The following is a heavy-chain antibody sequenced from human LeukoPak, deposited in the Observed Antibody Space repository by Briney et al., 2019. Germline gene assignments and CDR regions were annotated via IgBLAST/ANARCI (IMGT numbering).Heavy chain of an antibody. CDR1: GFTFSDYY. CDR3: AKLFKAYSSTWIDY. V-gene: IGHV3-11*03. Sequence: PGGPLRLSCAASGFTFSDYYMSWIRQAPGQGLEWVAYISHSSGFTNYADSVKGRFAISRDNAENSLYLQMDSLSAEDTAIYYCAKLFKAYSSTWIDYWGQGNLVTVSS. J-gene: IGHJ4*02. D-gene: IGHD6-13*01. CDR2: ISHSSGFT.